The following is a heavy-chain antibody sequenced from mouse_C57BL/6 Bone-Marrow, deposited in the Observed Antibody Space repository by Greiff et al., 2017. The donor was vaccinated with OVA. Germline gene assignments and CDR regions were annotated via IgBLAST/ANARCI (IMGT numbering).Heavy chain of an antibody. CDR3: ATYDGYYEKGSFDY. Sequence: QVQLQQSGPGLVQPSQSLSITCTVSGFSLTSYGVHWVRQSPGKGLEWLGVIWRGGSTDYNAAFISRLSTSKDNSKSQVFFKMNSLQADDTAIYYCATYDGYYEKGSFDYWGQGTTLTVSS. V-gene: IGHV2-2*01. CDR1: GFSLTSYG. D-gene: IGHD2-3*01. J-gene: IGHJ2*01. CDR2: IWRGGST.